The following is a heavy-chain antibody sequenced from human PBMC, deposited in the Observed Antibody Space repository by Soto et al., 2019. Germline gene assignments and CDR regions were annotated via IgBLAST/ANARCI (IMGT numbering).Heavy chain of an antibody. Sequence: SVKVSCKASGGTFNNYPITWVRQAPGEGLEWMGGSIPIFGTANYAQNFQGRVTISVDESTSTAYMELSSLRSEDTAVYYCARGRGYSGDDHYYYFDMDVWRQGTTATVSS. V-gene: IGHV1-69*13. J-gene: IGHJ6*02. D-gene: IGHD5-12*01. CDR3: ARGRGYSGDDHYYYFDMDV. CDR2: SIPIFGTA. CDR1: GGTFNNYP.